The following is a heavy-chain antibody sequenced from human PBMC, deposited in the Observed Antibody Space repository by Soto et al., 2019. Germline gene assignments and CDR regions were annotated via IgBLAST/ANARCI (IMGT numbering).Heavy chain of an antibody. Sequence: SETLSLTCTVSGGSISGSDYNWGWIRQPPGKGLEWIASIYYSGSTYYNPSLKSRLTISVDTSKNQFSLKLSSVTAADTAVYYCARDNLVGHSYGNQIHALDNWGQGTKVTVSS. J-gene: IGHJ3*02. V-gene: IGHV4-39*07. CDR2: IYYSGST. CDR1: GGSISGSDYN. CDR3: ARDNLVGHSYGNQIHALDN. D-gene: IGHD5-18*01.